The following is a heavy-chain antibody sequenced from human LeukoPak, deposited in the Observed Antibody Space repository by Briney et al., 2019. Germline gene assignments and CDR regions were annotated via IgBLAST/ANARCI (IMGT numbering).Heavy chain of an antibody. V-gene: IGHV4-59*08. J-gene: IGHJ3*02. CDR3: ARLIRSSSSGYYGAFDI. D-gene: IGHD3-22*01. Sequence: SETLSLTCTVSGGSISSYYWSWIRQPPGKGLEWIGYIYYSGSTNYNPSLKSRVTISVDTSKNQFSLKLSSVTAADTAVYYCARLIRSSSSGYYGAFDIWGQGTMVTVSS. CDR2: IYYSGST. CDR1: GGSISSYY.